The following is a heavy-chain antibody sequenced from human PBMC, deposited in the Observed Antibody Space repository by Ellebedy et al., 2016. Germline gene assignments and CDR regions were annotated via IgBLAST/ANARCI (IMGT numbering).Heavy chain of an antibody. CDR1: GYNFSNYW. CDR2: VYPSDSDS. CDR3: ARLPRKQLVLAYFDY. Sequence: GESLKISCRASGYNFSNYWIGWVRQKPGKGLEWMGIVYPSDSDSNYSPSFQGRVTISADRSISTAFLQWSSLKASDTAMYYCARLPRKQLVLAYFDYWGQGTLVTVSS. J-gene: IGHJ4*02. D-gene: IGHD6-13*01. V-gene: IGHV5-51*01.